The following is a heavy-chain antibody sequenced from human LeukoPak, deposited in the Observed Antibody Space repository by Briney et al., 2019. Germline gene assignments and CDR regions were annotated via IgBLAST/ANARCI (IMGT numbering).Heavy chain of an antibody. Sequence: GGSLRLSCAASGFTFDDYGVSWVRQAPGKGLEWVSGINWNGGSTGYADSVKGRFTISGDNAKNSLYLQMNSLRAEDTALYYCARYSYYDFWSGYMDVWGKGTTVTVSS. CDR3: ARYSYYDFWSGYMDV. CDR1: GFTFDDYG. D-gene: IGHD3-3*01. J-gene: IGHJ6*03. V-gene: IGHV3-20*04. CDR2: INWNGGST.